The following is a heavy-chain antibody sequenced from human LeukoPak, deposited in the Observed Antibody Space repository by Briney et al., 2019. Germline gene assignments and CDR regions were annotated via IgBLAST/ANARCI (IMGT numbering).Heavy chain of an antibody. J-gene: IGHJ4*02. CDR2: INPNSGGT. V-gene: IGHV1-2*02. Sequence: ASVKVSCKASGYTFTGYYMHWVRQAPGQGLEWMGWINPNSGGTNYAQKFQGRVTMTRDTSISTAYMELSRLRSDDTAVYYCARGLIGWGSYYFDYWGQGTLVTVSS. D-gene: IGHD2-21*01. CDR3: ARGLIGWGSYYFDY. CDR1: GYTFTGYY.